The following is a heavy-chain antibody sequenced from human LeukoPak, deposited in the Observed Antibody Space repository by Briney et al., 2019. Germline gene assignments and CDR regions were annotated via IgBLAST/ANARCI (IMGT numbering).Heavy chain of an antibody. J-gene: IGHJ1*01. CDR1: GFTFSSYW. CDR2: ISTDGTYT. Sequence: HPGGSLRLSCAASGFTFSSYWMHWVRQAPGKGLVWVSRISTDGTYTEYADSVKGRFTISRDNAKDTLYLQVNSLRAEDTAVYYCAITVDCRATTDCYSYFHHWGQGTLVTVSS. CDR3: AITVDCRATTDCYSYFHH. V-gene: IGHV3-74*03. D-gene: IGHD2-21*02.